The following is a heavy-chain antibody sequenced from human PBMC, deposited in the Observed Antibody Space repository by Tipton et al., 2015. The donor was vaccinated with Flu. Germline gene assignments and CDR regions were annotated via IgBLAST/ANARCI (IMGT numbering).Heavy chain of an antibody. Sequence: QVQLVQSGAEVKKPGASVKVSCKALGYTFTNYFMHWVRQAPGQGLEWMGIFNPSAGSTTYAQGFQGRVTMTRDTSTSTVYMELSSLRSEDTAVYFCAREYRWEYSYAGYFDYWGQGTLVTVSS. D-gene: IGHD5-18*01. CDR3: AREYRWEYSYAGYFDY. J-gene: IGHJ4*02. CDR2: FNPSAGST. V-gene: IGHV1-46*01. CDR1: GYTFTNYF.